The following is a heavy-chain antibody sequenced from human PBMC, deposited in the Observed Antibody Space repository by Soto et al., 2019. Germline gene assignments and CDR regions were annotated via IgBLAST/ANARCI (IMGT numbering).Heavy chain of an antibody. CDR1: GYTFCTYD. J-gene: IGHJ5*02. V-gene: IGHV1-18*01. Sequence: QVHLVQSGVEVKTPGASVKVSCQASGYTFCTYDISWVRQAPGQGLEWMGWISTYSGDTKYAQKFQGRVTMTTDTSTTTAYLELRSLRSADTSVYYCAIHHGPTTSENWFDPWGQGTLVTVSS. CDR3: AIHHGPTTSENWFDP. D-gene: IGHD1-26*01. CDR2: ISTYSGDT.